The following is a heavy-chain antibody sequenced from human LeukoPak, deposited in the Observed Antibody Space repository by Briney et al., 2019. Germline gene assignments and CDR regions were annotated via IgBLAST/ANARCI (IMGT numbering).Heavy chain of an antibody. CDR1: GFTFSSYA. CDR2: ISGSGSTT. CDR3: ARVGSGRAYGY. J-gene: IGHJ4*02. Sequence: PGGSLRLSCAASGFTFSSYAMSWVRQAPGKGLEWVSAISGSGSTTYYADSVKGRFTISRDNAKNSLYLQMNSLSAEDTAVYYCARVGSGRAYGYWGQGTLVTVSS. V-gene: IGHV3-23*01. D-gene: IGHD3-10*01.